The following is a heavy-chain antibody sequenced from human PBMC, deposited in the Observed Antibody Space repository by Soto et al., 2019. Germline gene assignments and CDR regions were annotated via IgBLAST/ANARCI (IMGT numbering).Heavy chain of an antibody. CDR3: AIHPLVAISNDNWFDA. D-gene: IGHD3-22*01. Sequence: SETLSLTCAVSGGSINSSIYYWDWIRQPPGKGLEWIGSIYYSGSTYYNPSLKSRVTISRDTSKNQFSLKLISVTAADTAIFYCAIHPLVAISNDNWFDAWGQGILVTVSS. CDR1: GGSINSSIYY. J-gene: IGHJ5*02. CDR2: IYYSGST. V-gene: IGHV4-39*01.